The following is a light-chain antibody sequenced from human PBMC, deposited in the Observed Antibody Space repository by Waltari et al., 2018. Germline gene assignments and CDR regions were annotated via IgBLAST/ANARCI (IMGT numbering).Light chain of an antibody. CDR3: QAWDSSTGVV. V-gene: IGLV3-1*01. Sequence: SYELTQPPSVSVSPGQTASITCSGDKLGDKYACWYQQKPGQSPGLVIYQDSKRPSGIPQRFSGSNSGNTATLPISGTQAMDEADYYCQAWDSSTGVVFGGGTKLTVL. J-gene: IGLJ2*01. CDR1: KLGDKY. CDR2: QDS.